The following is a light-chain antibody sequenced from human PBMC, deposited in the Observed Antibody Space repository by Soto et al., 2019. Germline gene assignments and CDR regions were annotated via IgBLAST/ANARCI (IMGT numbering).Light chain of an antibody. Sequence: DIQMTQSPSTLSASVGDRVTITCRASQNIRSWLAWYQQKLGKAPKLLIYEASTLESGVPSRFSGSGSGTEFTLTISSLQSDDSATYFCQQYKTYLYTFGQGTKLEIK. CDR3: QQYKTYLYT. CDR2: EAS. V-gene: IGKV1-5*03. J-gene: IGKJ2*01. CDR1: QNIRSW.